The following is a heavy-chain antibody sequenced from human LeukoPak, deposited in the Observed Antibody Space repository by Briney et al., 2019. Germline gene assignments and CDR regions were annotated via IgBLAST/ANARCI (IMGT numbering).Heavy chain of an antibody. J-gene: IGHJ4*02. CDR2: IYTSGST. D-gene: IGHD5-12*01. V-gene: IGHV4-61*02. CDR3: ARGIRGYALDY. Sequence: SETLSLTCTVSGGSISSGSYYWSWIRQPAGKGLEWIGRIYTSGSTNYNPSLKSRVTISVDTSKNQFSLKLSSVTAADTAVYYCARGIRGYALDYWGQGTLVTVSS. CDR1: GGSISSGSYY.